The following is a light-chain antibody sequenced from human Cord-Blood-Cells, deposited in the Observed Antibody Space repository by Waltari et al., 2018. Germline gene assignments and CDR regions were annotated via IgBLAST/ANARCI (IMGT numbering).Light chain of an antibody. CDR1: QSVLYSSNNKNY. CDR2: WAY. J-gene: IGKJ1*01. V-gene: IGKV4-1*01. CDR3: QEYYSTWT. Sequence: DIVMTQSPDSLAVSLGERATINCKSSQSVLYSSNNKNYLAWYQQKPGQPPKLLIYWAYSRECGVPYRISGSGAGTDCTRTISSRHAEYVAGYYCQEYYSTWTFGQGNKVEIK.